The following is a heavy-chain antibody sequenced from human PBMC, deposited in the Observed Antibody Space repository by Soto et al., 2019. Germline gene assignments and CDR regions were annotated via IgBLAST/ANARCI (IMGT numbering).Heavy chain of an antibody. J-gene: IGHJ4*02. CDR3: TRGLFSGSSYSGSWYYFDS. CDR1: GGSFSGYI. Sequence: SETLSLTCAVSGGSFSGYIWTWIRQSPGKGLQWIGQINHSGSSIYNPSLKNRVTISTMSNNKFSLELSSVTAADTAVYYCTRGLFSGSSYSGSWYYFDSWGQGTMVT. D-gene: IGHD1-26*01. V-gene: IGHV4-34*01. CDR2: INHSGSS.